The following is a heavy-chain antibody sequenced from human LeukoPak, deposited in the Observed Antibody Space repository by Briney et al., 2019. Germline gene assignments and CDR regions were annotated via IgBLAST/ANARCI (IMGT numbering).Heavy chain of an antibody. CDR1: GGTFSSYA. CDR2: IIPIFGTA. Sequence: ASVKVSFKASGGTFSSYAISWVRQAPGQGLEWMGGIIPIFGTANYAQKFQGRVTITADESTSTAYMELSSLRSEDTAVYYCARASRSFVWATFDYWGQGTLVTVSS. J-gene: IGHJ4*02. D-gene: IGHD1-26*01. V-gene: IGHV1-69*13. CDR3: ARASRSFVWATFDY.